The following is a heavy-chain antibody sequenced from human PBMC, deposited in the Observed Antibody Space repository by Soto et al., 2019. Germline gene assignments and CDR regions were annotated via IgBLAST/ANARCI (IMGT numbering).Heavy chain of an antibody. Sequence: SQTLSLTCAISGDSVSSDITSWNWIRQSPSRVLEWLGRTYYRSKWFHDYAASVKSRITISADTSKNQFSLELNSMTPEDTAVYYCARGNALDVWGQGTVVTVSS. D-gene: IGHD3-10*01. CDR1: GDSVSSDITS. J-gene: IGHJ3*01. V-gene: IGHV6-1*01. CDR2: TYYRSKWFH. CDR3: ARGNALDV.